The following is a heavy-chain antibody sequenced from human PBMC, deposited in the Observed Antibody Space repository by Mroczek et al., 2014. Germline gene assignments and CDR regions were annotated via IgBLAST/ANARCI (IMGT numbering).Heavy chain of an antibody. J-gene: IGHJ3*02. Sequence: QVQLVQSGPGLVKPSETLSLTCTVSGGSISSYYWSWIRQPPGKGLEWIGYIYYSGSTNYNPSLKSRVTISVDTSKNQFSLKLSSVTAADTAVYYCARDGSSGNDAFDIWGQGTMVTVSS. D-gene: IGHD3-22*01. CDR1: GGSISSYY. CDR2: IYYSGST. CDR3: ARDGSSGNDAFDI. V-gene: IGHV4-59*01.